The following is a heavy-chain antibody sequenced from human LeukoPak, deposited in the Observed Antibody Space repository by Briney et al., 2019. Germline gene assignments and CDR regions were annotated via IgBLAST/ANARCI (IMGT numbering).Heavy chain of an antibody. CDR2: IYSSGST. D-gene: IGHD2-2*01. V-gene: IGHV4-4*07. CDR1: GGSISSYY. J-gene: IGHJ4*02. Sequence: SETLSLTCNVSGGSISSYYLSWIRQPAGKGLELIGHIYSSGSTKYNPSLKSRVTMSVDTSKNQFSLKLSSVTAADTAVYYCARAIGYCSSNTCYLYFDYWGQGTLVTVSS. CDR3: ARAIGYCSSNTCYLYFDY.